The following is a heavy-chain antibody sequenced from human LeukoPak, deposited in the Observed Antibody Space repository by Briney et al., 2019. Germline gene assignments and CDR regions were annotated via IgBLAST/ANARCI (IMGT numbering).Heavy chain of an antibody. D-gene: IGHD4-17*01. Sequence: GSLRLSCAASGFTLTTYVMSWVRQAPGKGLEWVSGVRGSGNSPLYADSVKGRFTISRDNSKRKLSLPMHSLRAEDTAVYYCAKGAFTYGDYAPYFDYWGQGTLVTVSS. J-gene: IGHJ4*02. CDR1: GFTLTTYV. CDR2: VRGSGNSP. V-gene: IGHV3-23*01. CDR3: AKGAFTYGDYAPYFDY.